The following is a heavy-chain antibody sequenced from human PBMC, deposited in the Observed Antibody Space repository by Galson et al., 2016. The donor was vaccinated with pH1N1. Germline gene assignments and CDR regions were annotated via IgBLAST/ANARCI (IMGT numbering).Heavy chain of an antibody. J-gene: IGHJ4*02. D-gene: IGHD6-13*01. CDR2: IYYSGST. CDR1: GASISSGGYY. V-gene: IGHV4-31*03. CDR3: ANCIAAAGTFYFGY. Sequence: TLSLTCTVSGASISSGGYYWTWIRQHPGKGLEWIGYIYYSGSTYYNPSLKSRVTISVDTSKNQFSLKLSSVTAADTAVYYCANCIAAAGTFYFGYWGQGTLVTVSS.